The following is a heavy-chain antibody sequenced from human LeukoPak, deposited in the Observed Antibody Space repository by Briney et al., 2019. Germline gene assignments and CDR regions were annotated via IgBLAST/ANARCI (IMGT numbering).Heavy chain of an antibody. V-gene: IGHV3-48*03. CDR2: ISSSGSTI. Sequence: WGSLRLSCAASGFTFSSYEMSWVRQAPGKGLEWVSYISSSGSTIYYADSVKGRFTISRDNAKNSLYLQMNSLRAEDTAVYYCVRDSSGWYGAFDYWGQGTLVTVSS. CDR3: VRDSSGWYGAFDY. CDR1: GFTFSSYE. D-gene: IGHD6-19*01. J-gene: IGHJ4*02.